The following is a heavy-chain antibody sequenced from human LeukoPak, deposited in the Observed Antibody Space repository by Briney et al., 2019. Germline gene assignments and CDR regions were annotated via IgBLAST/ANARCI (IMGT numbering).Heavy chain of an antibody. Sequence: GGSLRLSCAASGFTFSSYAMRWVRRAPGKGLEWVSSISSIGGSTYYADSVKGRFTNTRDNSKNTLYLQMNSLRAEDTAVYYCAREVGPVDYWGQGTLVAVSS. CDR3: AREVGPVDY. V-gene: IGHV3-23*01. D-gene: IGHD1-26*01. CDR1: GFTFSSYA. J-gene: IGHJ4*02. CDR2: ISSIGGST.